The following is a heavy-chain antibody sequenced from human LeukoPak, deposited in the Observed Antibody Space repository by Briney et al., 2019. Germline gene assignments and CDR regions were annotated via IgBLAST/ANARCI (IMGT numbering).Heavy chain of an antibody. D-gene: IGHD6-13*01. Sequence: SETLSLTCTVSGVSISSYYWSWIRQPPGKGLEWIGYIYYSGCTNFNPSLKSRVTISVDTSKNQFSLKLSSVTAADPAVYYCARRLQQLVPSHAFDIWGQGTMVTVSS. J-gene: IGHJ3*02. CDR1: GVSISSYY. CDR3: ARRLQQLVPSHAFDI. CDR2: IYYSGCT. V-gene: IGHV4-59*08.